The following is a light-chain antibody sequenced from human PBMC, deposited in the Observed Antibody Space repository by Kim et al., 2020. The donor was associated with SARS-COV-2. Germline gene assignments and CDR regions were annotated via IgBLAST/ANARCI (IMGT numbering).Light chain of an antibody. V-gene: IGLV3-19*01. CDR2: GKN. Sequence: ALGQTVKITCQGDSLRRYFASWYQQKPGEAPELVIYGKNNRPSGIPDRFSGSSSGNTASLTITGAQAEDEADYYCNSRDNSGNHVIFGGGTQLTVL. CDR1: SLRRYF. CDR3: NSRDNSGNHVI. J-gene: IGLJ2*01.